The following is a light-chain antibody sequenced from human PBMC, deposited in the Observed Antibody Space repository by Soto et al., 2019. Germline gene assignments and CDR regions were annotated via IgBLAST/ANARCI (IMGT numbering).Light chain of an antibody. Sequence: DIQMTQSPSSLSASVGDRVTITCRASRSITNYLKWYQQKPGKAPKLLIYAASSLQSGVPSRFSGSGSGTDFTLTISSLQREDFATYYCHQTYSNPYTFGQATKLEIK. J-gene: IGKJ2*01. CDR3: HQTYSNPYT. CDR1: RSITNY. V-gene: IGKV1-39*01. CDR2: AAS.